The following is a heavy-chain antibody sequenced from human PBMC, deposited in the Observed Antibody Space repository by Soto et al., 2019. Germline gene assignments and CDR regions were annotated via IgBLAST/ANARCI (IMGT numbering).Heavy chain of an antibody. CDR1: GYTFTGYY. D-gene: IGHD4-17*01. Sequence: ASVKVSCKASGYTFTGYYMHWVRQAPGQRLEWMGWINPNSGGTNYAQKFQGWVTMTRDTSISTAYMKLSRMRSDDTAVYYCARYATVVTPVGGYYYYYGMDVWGQGTTVTVSS. CDR3: ARYATVVTPVGGYYYYYGMDV. CDR2: INPNSGGT. V-gene: IGHV1-2*04. J-gene: IGHJ6*02.